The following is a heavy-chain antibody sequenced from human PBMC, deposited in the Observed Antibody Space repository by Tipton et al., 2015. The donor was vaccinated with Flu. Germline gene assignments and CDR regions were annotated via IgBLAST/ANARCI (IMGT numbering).Heavy chain of an antibody. CDR1: GGSTRSYY. Sequence: TLSLTCTVSGGSTRSYYWSWIRQPPGKGLEWIGHIYYSGDTNYNPSLKSRVTISLDKSKNQFSLILSSVTAADTAVYYCARVPVGARTVLADYWGQGTLVTVSS. CDR2: IYYSGDT. CDR3: ARVPVGARTVLADY. V-gene: IGHV4-59*01. D-gene: IGHD1-26*01. J-gene: IGHJ4*02.